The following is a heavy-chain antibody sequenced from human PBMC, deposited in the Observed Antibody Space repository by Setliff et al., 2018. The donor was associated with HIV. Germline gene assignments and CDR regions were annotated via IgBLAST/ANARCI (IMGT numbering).Heavy chain of an antibody. CDR1: GGSINSFY. J-gene: IGHJ6*02. CDR3: ARENDGSGSDGYYYYGMDF. V-gene: IGHV4-4*07. CDR2: IYTSGST. D-gene: IGHD3-10*01. Sequence: SETLSLTCTVSGGSINSFYWNWVRQPAGRGLEWIGRIYTSGSTNYNPSLKSRVTISVDTSKNQFSLKLSSVTAADTAVYYCARENDGSGSDGYYYYGMDFWGQGTTVTVSS.